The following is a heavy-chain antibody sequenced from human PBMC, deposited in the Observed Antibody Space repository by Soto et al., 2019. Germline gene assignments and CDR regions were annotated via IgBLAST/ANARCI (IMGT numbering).Heavy chain of an antibody. V-gene: IGHV2-5*02. D-gene: IGHD3-9*01. J-gene: IGHJ4*02. CDR2: IYWDDDK. CDR1: GFSLSTSEVV. Sequence: KESGPTLVKPTQTLTLTCTFSGFSLSTSEVVVGWIRQPPGRALEWLALIYWDDDKRYSPSLRSRLTITKDTSKNQVVLTMTNVDPMDTATYYCAHRFDWYYFDYWGQGTLVTVSS. CDR3: AHRFDWYYFDY.